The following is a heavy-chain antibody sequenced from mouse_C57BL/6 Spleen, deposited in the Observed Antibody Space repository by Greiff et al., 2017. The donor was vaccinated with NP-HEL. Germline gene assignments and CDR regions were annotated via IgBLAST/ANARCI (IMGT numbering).Heavy chain of an antibody. V-gene: IGHV1-39*01. CDR3: ARLDSSGPAWFAY. CDR2: INPNYGTT. J-gene: IGHJ3*01. Sequence: QLQESGPELVKPGASVKISCKASGYSFTDYNMNWVKQSNGKSLEWIGVINPNYGTTSYNQKFKGKATLTVEKSSSTVYLELSRLTSDDSAVYYCARLDSSGPAWFAYWGQGTLVTVSA. D-gene: IGHD3-2*02. CDR1: GYSFTDYN.